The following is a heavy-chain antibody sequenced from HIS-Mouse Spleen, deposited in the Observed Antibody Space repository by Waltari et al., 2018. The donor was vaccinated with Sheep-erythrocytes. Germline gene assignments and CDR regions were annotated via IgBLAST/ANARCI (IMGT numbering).Heavy chain of an antibody. V-gene: IGHV4-38-2*02. CDR3: ARDTRGSRGAFDI. CDR1: GYSISSGYY. J-gene: IGHJ3*02. Sequence: QVQLQESGPGLVKPSETLSLTCTVSGYSISSGYYWGWIRQPPGKGLEWIGSIYHSGSTYYNPSLKSRVTISVDTSKNQFSLKLSSVTAADTAVYYCARDTRGSRGAFDIWGQGTMVTVSS. D-gene: IGHD3-10*01. CDR2: IYHSGST.